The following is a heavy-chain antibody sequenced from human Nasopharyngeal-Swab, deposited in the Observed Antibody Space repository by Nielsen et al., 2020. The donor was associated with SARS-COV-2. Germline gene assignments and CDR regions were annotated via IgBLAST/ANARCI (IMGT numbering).Heavy chain of an antibody. CDR3: TTEVAVAY. D-gene: IGHD6-19*01. V-gene: IGHV3-15*01. CDR1: GFTFSSYA. J-gene: IGHJ4*02. CDR2: IKSKTDGGTT. Sequence: GESLKISCAASGFTFSSYAMSWVRQAPGKGLEWVGRIKSKTDGGTTDYAAPVKGRFTISRDDSKNTLYLQMNSLKTEDTAVYYCTTEVAVAYWGQGTLVTVSS.